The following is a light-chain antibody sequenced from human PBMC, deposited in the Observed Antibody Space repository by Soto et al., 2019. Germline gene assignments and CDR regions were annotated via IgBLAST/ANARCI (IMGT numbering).Light chain of an antibody. CDR3: QHYNSYSEA. CDR2: KAS. Sequence: DIQVTQSPSTLSGSVGDRVTITCRASQTISSWLVWYQQKPGKAPKLLIYKASTLKSGVPSRFSGSGSGTEFTLTISSLQPDDFATYYCQHYNSYSEAFGQGTKVDI. CDR1: QTISSW. V-gene: IGKV1-5*03. J-gene: IGKJ1*01.